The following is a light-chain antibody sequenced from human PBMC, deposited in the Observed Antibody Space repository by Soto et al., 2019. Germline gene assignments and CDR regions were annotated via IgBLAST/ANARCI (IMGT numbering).Light chain of an antibody. J-gene: IGLJ1*01. CDR2: DDD. CDR3: QVWDISSDHHV. Sequence: SYKLTQPPSVSVAPGQTARITCGGNDIARKTVHWYQQKPGQAPVLVVYDDDERPSGIPERFSGSNSGNTATLTISRVEAGDEADYYCQVWDISSDHHVFGTGTKVTV. V-gene: IGLV3-21*02. CDR1: DIARKT.